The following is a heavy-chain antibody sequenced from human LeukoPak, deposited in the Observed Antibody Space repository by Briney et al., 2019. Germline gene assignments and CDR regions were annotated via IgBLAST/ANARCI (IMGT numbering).Heavy chain of an antibody. D-gene: IGHD6-13*01. Sequence: PGGSLRLACAASAFGFDSYDMDWVRQAPDKGLEWVTFIQYDGSQKYYVDAVKGRFTISRDNSKNTLFLQMDSLTTEDTAVCFCGRGGTWSDYWGQGTLVTVSS. CDR3: GRGGTWSDY. CDR1: AFGFDSYD. J-gene: IGHJ4*02. CDR2: IQYDGSQK. V-gene: IGHV3-30*02.